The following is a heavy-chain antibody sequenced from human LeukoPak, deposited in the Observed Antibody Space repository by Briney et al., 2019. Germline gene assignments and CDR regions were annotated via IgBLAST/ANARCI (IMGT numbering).Heavy chain of an antibody. Sequence: SETLSLTCTVSGGSISSGGYYWSWVRQHPGKGLEWIGYIYYSGSTYCNPSLKSRVTISVDTSKNQFSLKLSSVTAADTAVYYCAGRDCSGGSCYGYYWGQGTLVTVSS. V-gene: IGHV4-31*03. CDR3: AGRDCSGGSCYGYY. J-gene: IGHJ4*02. CDR2: IYYSGST. D-gene: IGHD2-15*01. CDR1: GGSISSGGYY.